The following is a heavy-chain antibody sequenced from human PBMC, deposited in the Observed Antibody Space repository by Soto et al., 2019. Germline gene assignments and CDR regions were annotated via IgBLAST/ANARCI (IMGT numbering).Heavy chain of an antibody. Sequence: SLRLSCTASGFTFGDYAMSWFRQAPGKGLEWVGFIRSKAYGGTTEYAASVKGRFTISRDDSKSIAYLQMNSLKTEDTAVYYYTRDDYSYGYGSGYYGMDVWGQGTTVTVSS. J-gene: IGHJ6*02. CDR2: IRSKAYGGTT. CDR3: TRDDYSYGYGSGYYGMDV. D-gene: IGHD5-18*01. V-gene: IGHV3-49*03. CDR1: GFTFGDYA.